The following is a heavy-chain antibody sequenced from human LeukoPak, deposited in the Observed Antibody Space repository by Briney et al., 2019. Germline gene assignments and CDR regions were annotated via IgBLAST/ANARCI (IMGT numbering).Heavy chain of an antibody. D-gene: IGHD5-12*01. J-gene: IGHJ4*02. V-gene: IGHV3-9*01. CDR3: AKRGGTLYSGYDWGPFDY. CDR2: ISRNSDSI. CDR1: GFTFGDYA. Sequence: SGGSLRLSCAASGFTFGDYAMHWVRQAPGKGLEWVSGISRNSDSIGYADSVKGRFTISRDNAKNSLYLQMNSLRAEDTALYYCAKRGGTLYSGYDWGPFDYWGQGTLVTVSS.